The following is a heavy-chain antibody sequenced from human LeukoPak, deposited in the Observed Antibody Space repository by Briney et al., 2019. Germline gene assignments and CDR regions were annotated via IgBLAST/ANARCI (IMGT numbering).Heavy chain of an antibody. CDR2: IFYSGST. Sequence: SETLSLTCTVSGGSIRISSHYWGWIRQPPGKGLEWIGNIFYSGSTHYNPTLRSRITISVDSSKNQFSLHLGSVTAADTALYFCARMTCSGRTCWWFDAWGQGTPVTVSS. CDR1: GGSIRISSHY. D-gene: IGHD2-15*01. CDR3: ARMTCSGRTCWWFDA. V-gene: IGHV4-39*01. J-gene: IGHJ5*02.